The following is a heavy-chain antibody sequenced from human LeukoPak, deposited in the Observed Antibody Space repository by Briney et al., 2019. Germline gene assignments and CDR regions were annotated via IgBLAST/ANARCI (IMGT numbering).Heavy chain of an antibody. V-gene: IGHV3-21*01. J-gene: IGHJ4*02. CDR2: ISSSSSYI. CDR3: ARLVVAAQSDY. CDR1: GFIFSTHE. Sequence: GGSLSLSCVASGFIFSTHEMNWVRQAPGKGLEWVSSISSSSSYIYYADSVKGRFTISRDNAKNSLYLQMNSLRAEDTAVYYCARLVVAAQSDYWGQGTLVTVSS. D-gene: IGHD2-15*01.